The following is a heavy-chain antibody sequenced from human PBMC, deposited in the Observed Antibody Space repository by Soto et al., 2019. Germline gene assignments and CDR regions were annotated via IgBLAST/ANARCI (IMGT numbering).Heavy chain of an antibody. Sequence: ASVKVSCKASGYIFTSSGISWVRQAPGQGLEWMGWISSSNGNRNYAQKFQGRVTMTTDTSTSTAYMELKSLTSDDTAVYYCARDVWYSRTRGARIWGAGTLVTVS. J-gene: IGHJ4*02. CDR1: GYIFTSSG. V-gene: IGHV1-18*01. CDR2: ISSSNGNR. CDR3: ARDVWYSRTRGARI. D-gene: IGHD6-13*01.